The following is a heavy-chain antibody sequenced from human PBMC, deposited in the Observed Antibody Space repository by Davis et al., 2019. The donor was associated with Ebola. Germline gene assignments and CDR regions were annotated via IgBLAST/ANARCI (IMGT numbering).Heavy chain of an antibody. CDR2: ISGSGDST. CDR3: AKQKGSSGWYEVDN. Sequence: GESLKISCVASGFTFSSYEMNWVRQAPGKGLEWVSAISGSGDSTYYADSVKGRFTISRDNSKNTLYVQMNSLRAEDTAVYYCAKQKGSSGWYEVDNWGQGTLVTVSS. J-gene: IGHJ4*02. CDR1: GFTFSSYE. D-gene: IGHD6-19*01. V-gene: IGHV3-23*01.